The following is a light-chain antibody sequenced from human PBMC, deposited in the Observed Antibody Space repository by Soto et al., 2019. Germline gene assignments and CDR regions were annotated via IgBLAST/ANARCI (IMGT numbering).Light chain of an antibody. Sequence: QSALTQPRSVSGSPGQSVTISCTGTSSDVGGYNFVSWYQHHPGKAPKLMICDVSKRPSGVPDRFSGSKSGNTASLTISGLQAEDEADYYCGSYAGNYPVLFGGGTKLTVL. CDR3: GSYAGNYPVL. CDR2: DVS. V-gene: IGLV2-11*01. J-gene: IGLJ2*01. CDR1: SSDVGGYNF.